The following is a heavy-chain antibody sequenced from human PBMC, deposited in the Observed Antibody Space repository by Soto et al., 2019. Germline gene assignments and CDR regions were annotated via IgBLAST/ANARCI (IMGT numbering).Heavy chain of an antibody. D-gene: IGHD2-2*01. CDR1: GYTFSSYV. Sequence: QVQLVQSGAEVKKPGASVKVSCKASGYTFSSYVINWVRQAPGQGLEWMGWISTYNGNTNFAQKLQGRVTMTTDTSKSPAYMALRSLRSDDTAVYYCARGISCDIYYCYASDYWGQGTLVTVCS. CDR2: ISTYNGNT. CDR3: ARGISCDIYYCYASDY. J-gene: IGHJ4*02. V-gene: IGHV1-18*01.